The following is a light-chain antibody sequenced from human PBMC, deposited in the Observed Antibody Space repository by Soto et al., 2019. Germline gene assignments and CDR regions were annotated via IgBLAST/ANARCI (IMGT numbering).Light chain of an antibody. CDR3: RSYAGSSTYV. CDR2: EGS. Sequence: QSALTQPASVSGSPGQSITISCTGTSSDVGSYNLVSWYQQHPGKAPKLMIYEGSKRPSGVSNRFSGSKSGNTASLTISGLQAEDEADYYCRSYAGSSTYVFGTGTKVTVL. J-gene: IGLJ1*01. V-gene: IGLV2-23*01. CDR1: SSDVGSYNL.